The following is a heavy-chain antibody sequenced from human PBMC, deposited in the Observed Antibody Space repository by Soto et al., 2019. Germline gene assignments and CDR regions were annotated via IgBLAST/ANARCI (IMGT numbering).Heavy chain of an antibody. J-gene: IGHJ4*02. V-gene: IGHV3-23*01. CDR3: AKDPFLNWGFYFFDS. Sequence: EVQLLESGGASARPGGSLRISCAASGFAFSNVVMTWVRQAPVKGLEWVSSISGSGGKTLYVDSVKGRFTISRDNSKNMLYLEMNNLRAEDSAVYYCAKDPFLNWGFYFFDSWGQGTLVTVSS. CDR2: ISGSGGKT. D-gene: IGHD3-16*01. CDR1: GFAFSNVV.